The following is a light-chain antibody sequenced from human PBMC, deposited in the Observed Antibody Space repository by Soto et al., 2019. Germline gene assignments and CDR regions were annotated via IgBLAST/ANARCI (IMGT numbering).Light chain of an antibody. J-gene: IGKJ2*01. Sequence: EIVMTQSPATLSVSPGERXXLSCRASQSVSSNLAWYQQKPGQAPRLLIYGASTRATGIPARFSGSGSGTEFTLTISSLQSEDXXVXXXXXXXNWPPYTFGQGTKLEIK. CDR1: QSVSSN. CDR3: XXXXNWPPYT. CDR2: GAS. V-gene: IGKV3-15*01.